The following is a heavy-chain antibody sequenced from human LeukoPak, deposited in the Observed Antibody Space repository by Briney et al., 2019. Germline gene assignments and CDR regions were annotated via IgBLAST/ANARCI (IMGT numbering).Heavy chain of an antibody. V-gene: IGHV4-34*01. Sequence: PSETLSLTCGVSGGSFGGYYWSWIRQSPGKGLEWIGEKTESGSTNDNPSLKSRVTVSVDASKKQFSLNLRSVTAADTAVYYCARGRSNSYFLGDSWGQGTLVTVSS. CDR3: ARGRSNSYFLGDS. CDR2: KTESGST. J-gene: IGHJ4*02. D-gene: IGHD5-18*01. CDR1: GGSFGGYY.